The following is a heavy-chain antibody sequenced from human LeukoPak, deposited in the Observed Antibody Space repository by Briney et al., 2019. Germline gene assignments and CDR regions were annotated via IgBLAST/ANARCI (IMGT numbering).Heavy chain of an antibody. D-gene: IGHD5-24*01. CDR3: ATRWLSSYYLDC. CDR1: GFTFRNYV. Sequence: GGSLRLSCAASGFTFRNYVMIWVRQARGKGRVGGCAISDSGGDTYYADCVKGRFTISRDNSKNTLYLQMNSLRAEETAIYYCATRWLSSYYLDCWGQGTLVTVSS. J-gene: IGHJ4*02. CDR2: ISDSGGDT. V-gene: IGHV3-23*01.